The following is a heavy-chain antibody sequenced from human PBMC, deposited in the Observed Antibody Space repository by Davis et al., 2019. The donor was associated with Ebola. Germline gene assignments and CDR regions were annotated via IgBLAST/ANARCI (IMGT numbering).Heavy chain of an antibody. CDR3: ARDDNSDYYYYGMDV. Sequence: ASVKVSCKPVGYSFTTYGLSWVRQAPGQGLEWMGIINPSGGSTSYAQKFQGRVTMTRDTSTSTVYMELSSLRSEDTAVYYCARDDNSDYYYYGMDVWGQGTTVTVSS. V-gene: IGHV1-46*03. J-gene: IGHJ6*02. CDR1: GYSFTTYG. CDR2: INPSGGST. D-gene: IGHD5-24*01.